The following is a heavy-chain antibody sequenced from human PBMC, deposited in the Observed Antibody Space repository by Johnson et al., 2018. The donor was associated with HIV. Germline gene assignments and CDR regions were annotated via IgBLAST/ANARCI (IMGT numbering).Heavy chain of an antibody. CDR1: GCIFSSYG. V-gene: IGHV3-30*02. CDR3: AKDGAKYYYDSSGYRDAFDI. CDR2: IRYDGSNK. J-gene: IGHJ3*02. Sequence: QVQLVVPGGGVVQPESSLRLSCAASGCIFSSYGKHYVRQAPGKGLEWVAFIRYDGSNKYYADFVKGRFTISRDNSKNTLYLQMNSLRAEDTAVYYCAKDGAKYYYDSSGYRDAFDIWGQGTMVTVSS. D-gene: IGHD3-22*01.